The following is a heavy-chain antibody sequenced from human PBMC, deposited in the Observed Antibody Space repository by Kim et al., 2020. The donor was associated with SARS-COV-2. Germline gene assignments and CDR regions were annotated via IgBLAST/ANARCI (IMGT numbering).Heavy chain of an antibody. CDR1: GGSFSGYY. CDR3: ARIVVRITMVRGVSIERRGIWFDP. Sequence: SETLSLTCAVYGGSFSGYYWSWIRQPPGKGLEWIGEINHSGSTNYNPSLKSRVTISVDTSKNQFALKLSSVTAADTAVYYCARIVVRITMVRGVSIERRGIWFDPWGQGTLVTVSS. D-gene: IGHD3-10*01. J-gene: IGHJ5*02. CDR2: INHSGST. V-gene: IGHV4-34*01.